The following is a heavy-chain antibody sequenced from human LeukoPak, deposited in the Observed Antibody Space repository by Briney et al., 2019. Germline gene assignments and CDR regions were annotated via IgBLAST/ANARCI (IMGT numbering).Heavy chain of an antibody. Sequence: GASVKVSCKASGYTFTSYGISWVRQAPGQGLEWMGWISAYNGNTNYAQKLQGRVTMTTDTSTSTAYMELRSLRSDDTAVYYCAGDGPGEYDYVWGSYRPDAFDIWGQGTMVTVSS. V-gene: IGHV1-18*01. J-gene: IGHJ3*02. CDR1: GYTFTSYG. D-gene: IGHD3-16*02. CDR2: ISAYNGNT. CDR3: AGDGPGEYDYVWGSYRPDAFDI.